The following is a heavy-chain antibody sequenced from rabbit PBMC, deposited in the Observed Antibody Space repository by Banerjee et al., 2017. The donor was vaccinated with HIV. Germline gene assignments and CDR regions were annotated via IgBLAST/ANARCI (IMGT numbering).Heavy chain of an antibody. Sequence: QEQLVESGGGLVQPEGSLTLTCKASGFTLSSYWMWWVRQAPGKGLEWIACINTISGDTVYATWAKGRFTISKASWTTVTLQMTSLTAADTACYFCARDLAGVIGWNFGLWGPGTLVTVS. D-gene: IGHD4-1*01. CDR2: INTISGDT. CDR1: GFTLSSYW. V-gene: IGHV1S45*01. J-gene: IGHJ4*01. CDR3: ARDLAGVIGWNFGL.